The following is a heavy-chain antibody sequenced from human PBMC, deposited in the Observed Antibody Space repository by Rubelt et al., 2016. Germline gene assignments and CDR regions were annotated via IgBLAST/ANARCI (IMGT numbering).Heavy chain of an antibody. J-gene: IGHJ3*02. Sequence: QVQLVQSGAEVKKPGSSVKVSCKASGGTFSSYAISWVRQAPGQGLEWMGRIIPILGIANYAQKFQGRVTITADKSTSTAYMELSSLRSEDRAVYYCARVRLLDDMSGGDAFDIWGQGTMVTVSS. D-gene: IGHD3-22*01. CDR2: IIPILGIA. V-gene: IGHV1-69*04. CDR3: ARVRLLDDMSGGDAFDI. CDR1: GGTFSSYA.